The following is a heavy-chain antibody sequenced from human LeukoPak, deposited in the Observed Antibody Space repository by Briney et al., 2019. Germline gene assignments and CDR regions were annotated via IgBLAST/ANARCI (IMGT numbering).Heavy chain of an antibody. CDR2: VSADGRTQ. CDR3: ARKPPGAIDY. V-gene: IGHV3-30*03. J-gene: IGHJ4*02. Sequence: GGSLRLSCAASGFNFSDYYMSWIRQSPGKGLEWVTVVSADGRTQLYSDSVKGRFTVSRDNSKNTLYLQMNSLRAEDTAVYYCARKPPGAIDYWGQGTLVTVSS. CDR1: GFNFSDYY.